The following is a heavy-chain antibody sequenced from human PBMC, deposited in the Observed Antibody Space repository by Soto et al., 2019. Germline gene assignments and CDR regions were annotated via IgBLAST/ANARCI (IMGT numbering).Heavy chain of an antibody. CDR2: INPATGAA. CDR1: GYPVTAYY. CDR3: ARGGGVGVAGSAAFDM. Sequence: QLHLVQSGAVVKKPGASVTVSCSASGYPVTAYYMHWVRQAPGRGLEWMGGINPATGAAKYTQTFQGRVPMTRDTSTSTVFRELSGLTSEDPAVFYWARGGGVGVAGSAAFDMWGQGTLVTVSS. V-gene: IGHV1-2*02. J-gene: IGHJ3*02. D-gene: IGHD3-3*01.